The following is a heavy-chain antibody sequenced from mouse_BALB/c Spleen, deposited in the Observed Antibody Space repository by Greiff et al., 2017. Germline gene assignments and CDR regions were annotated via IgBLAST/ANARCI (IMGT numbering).Heavy chain of an antibody. CDR2: IWSGGST. D-gene: IGHD1-1*01. V-gene: IGHV2-2*02. J-gene: IGHJ2*01. CDR1: GFSLTSYG. CDR3: ARDYYGSSYYFDY. Sequence: VQLQQSGPGLVQPSQSLSITCTVSGFSLTSYGVHWVRQSPGKGLEWLGVIWSGGSTDYNAAFIFRLSISKDNSKSQVFFKMNSLQANDTAIYYCARDYYGSSYYFDYWGQGTTLTVSS.